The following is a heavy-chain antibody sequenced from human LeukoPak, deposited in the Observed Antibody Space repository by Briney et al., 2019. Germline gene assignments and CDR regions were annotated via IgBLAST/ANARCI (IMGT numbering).Heavy chain of an antibody. D-gene: IGHD3-16*01. V-gene: IGHV3-53*01. CDR3: ARAPYTTSWSNFDY. J-gene: IGHJ4*02. CDR2: MYAAGST. CDR1: GFTFKTYA. Sequence: PGGSLRLSCAASGFTFKTYAMSWVRQAPGKGLESVSVMYAAGSTYYADSVRGRFTISRDTSKNTLYLQMNSLRVEDTAIYYCARAPYTTSWSNFDYWGQGTLVTVSP.